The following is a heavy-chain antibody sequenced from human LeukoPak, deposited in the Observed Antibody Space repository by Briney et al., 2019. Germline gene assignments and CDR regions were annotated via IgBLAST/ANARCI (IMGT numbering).Heavy chain of an antibody. D-gene: IGHD3-22*01. CDR3: ASSHDSSGND. V-gene: IGHV3-7*01. J-gene: IGHJ4*02. CDR2: IIQVGGAK. CDR1: GFTFSNYL. Sequence: VGSLRLSCAASGFTFSNYLMSWVRQAPGKGLEWVGHIIQVGGAKYYVDTVKGRFTISRDNAKNSVYLQMNSLGDEDTAGYYCASSHDSSGNDWGRGTLVTVSS.